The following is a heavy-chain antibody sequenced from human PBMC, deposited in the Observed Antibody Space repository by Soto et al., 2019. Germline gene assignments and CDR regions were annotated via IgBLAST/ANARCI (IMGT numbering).Heavy chain of an antibody. J-gene: IGHJ4*02. CDR3: ARGDSVTTGDY. CDR2: IYYSGST. Sequence: SETLSLTCTVSGGSVSSGSYYWSWIRQPPGKGLEWIGYIYYSGSTNYNPSLKSRVTISVDTSKNQFSLKLSSVTAADTAVYYCARGDSVTTGDYWGQGTLVTVSS. D-gene: IGHD4-17*01. CDR1: GGSVSSGSYY. V-gene: IGHV4-61*01.